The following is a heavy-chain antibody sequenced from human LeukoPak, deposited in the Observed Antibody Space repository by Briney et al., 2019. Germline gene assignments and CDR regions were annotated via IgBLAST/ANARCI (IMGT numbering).Heavy chain of an antibody. V-gene: IGHV1-2*06. CDR2: INPNSGGT. J-gene: IGHJ4*02. D-gene: IGHD3-3*01. CDR3: ASPRLSGYYLDY. CDR1: GYTFTGYY. Sequence: ASVNVSCKASGYTFTGYYMHWVRQAPGQGLEWMGRINPNSGGTNYAQKFQGRVTMTRDTSISTAYMELSRLRSDDTAVYYCASPRLSGYYLDYWGQGTLVTVSS.